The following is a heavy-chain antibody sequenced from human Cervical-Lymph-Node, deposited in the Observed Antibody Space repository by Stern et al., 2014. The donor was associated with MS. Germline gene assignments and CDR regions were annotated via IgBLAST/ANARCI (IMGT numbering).Heavy chain of an antibody. D-gene: IGHD3-16*01. V-gene: IGHV3-53*01. CDR2: IYSGGNT. J-gene: IGHJ4*02. CDR1: GFTVSSKY. Sequence: EVQVVESGGGLIQPGGSLRLSCAASGFTVSSKYMSWVRQAPGKGLGWVSVIYSGGNTYYADSVKGRFTISRDKSKNTLNLQMNSLRAEDTAVYYCARDGDDGGIDYWGQGTLVTVSS. CDR3: ARDGDDGGIDY.